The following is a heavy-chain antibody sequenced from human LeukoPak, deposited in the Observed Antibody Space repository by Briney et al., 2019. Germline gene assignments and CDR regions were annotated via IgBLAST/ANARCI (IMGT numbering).Heavy chain of an antibody. J-gene: IGHJ3*01. CDR1: GYTFTGSY. CDR3: ARDRSVGATGDAFDV. Sequence: ASVKVSCTTSGYTFTGSYMHCVRQAPGQGLEWMGWINPNSGGTNYAQGFQGRVTMTRDTSISTVYMQLSRLHFDDTAVYYCARDRSVGATGDAFDVWGPGTMVTVSS. D-gene: IGHD1-26*01. CDR2: INPNSGGT. V-gene: IGHV1-2*02.